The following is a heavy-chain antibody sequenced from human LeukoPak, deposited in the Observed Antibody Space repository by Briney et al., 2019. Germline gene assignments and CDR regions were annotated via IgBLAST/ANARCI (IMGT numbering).Heavy chain of an antibody. D-gene: IGHD5-12*01. J-gene: IGHJ4*02. CDR3: ARVGYSGYAFDY. V-gene: IGHV4-38-2*02. Sequence: SETLSLTCTVSGYSISSGYYWGWIRQPPGKGLEWIGSIYHSGSTYYNPSLKSRVTISVDTSKNQFSLKLSSVTAADTAVYYCARVGYSGYAFDYWGQGSLVTVSS. CDR2: IYHSGST. CDR1: GYSISSGYY.